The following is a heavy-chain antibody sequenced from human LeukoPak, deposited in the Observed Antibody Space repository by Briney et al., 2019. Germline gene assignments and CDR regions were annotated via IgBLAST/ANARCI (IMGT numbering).Heavy chain of an antibody. CDR1: GGSISSGGYY. J-gene: IGHJ3*02. Sequence: SQTLSLTCTVSGGSISSGGYYWSWIRQHPGKGLEWIGYIYYSGSTYYNPSLKSLVTISVDTSKNQFSLKLSSVTAADTAVYYCARTPRMNIVVVPAANLNAFDIWGQGTMVTVSS. CDR3: ARTPRMNIVVVPAANLNAFDI. V-gene: IGHV4-31*01. D-gene: IGHD2-2*01. CDR2: IYYSGST.